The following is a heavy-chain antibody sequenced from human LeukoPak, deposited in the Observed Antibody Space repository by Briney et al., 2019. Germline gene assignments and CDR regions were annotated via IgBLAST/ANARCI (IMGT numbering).Heavy chain of an antibody. Sequence: GESLKISCKGSGYSFTGYWIGWVRQMPGKGLEWMGIIYPGDSDTRYSPSFQGQVTISADKSISTAYLQWSSLKASDTAMYYCARSAYGSGSYSLDWFDPWGQGTLVTVSS. J-gene: IGHJ5*02. V-gene: IGHV5-51*01. CDR1: GYSFTGYW. D-gene: IGHD3-10*01. CDR3: ARSAYGSGSYSLDWFDP. CDR2: IYPGDSDT.